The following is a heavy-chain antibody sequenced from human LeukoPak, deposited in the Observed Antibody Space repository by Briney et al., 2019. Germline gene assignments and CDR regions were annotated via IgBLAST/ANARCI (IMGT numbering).Heavy chain of an antibody. CDR2: ISGDGGST. D-gene: IGHD3-16*01. Sequence: GGSLRLSCAASGFTFSTYVMNWFRQAPGKGLEWVSLISGDGGSTYYADSVKGRFTISRDNSKNSLYLQMNSLRTEDTALYYCAKSYAGYDYVWGTLTFDYWGQGTLVTVSS. CDR3: AKSYAGYDYVWGTLTFDY. V-gene: IGHV3-43*02. J-gene: IGHJ4*02. CDR1: GFTFSTYV.